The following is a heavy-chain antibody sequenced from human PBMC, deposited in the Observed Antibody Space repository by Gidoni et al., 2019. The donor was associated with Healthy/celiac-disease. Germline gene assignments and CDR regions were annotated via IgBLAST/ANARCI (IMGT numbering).Heavy chain of an antibody. V-gene: IGHV4-38-2*02. CDR2: IYHSGST. CDR1: GYSISSGYY. D-gene: IGHD4-4*01. Sequence: QVQLQESGPGLVKPSETLSLTCTVSGYSISSGYYWGWIRQPPGKGLEWIGSIYHSGSTYYNPSLKSRVTISVDTSKNQFSLKLSSVTAADTAVYYCARHPTVTDNFYYFDYWGQGTLVTVSS. J-gene: IGHJ4*02. CDR3: ARHPTVTDNFYYFDY.